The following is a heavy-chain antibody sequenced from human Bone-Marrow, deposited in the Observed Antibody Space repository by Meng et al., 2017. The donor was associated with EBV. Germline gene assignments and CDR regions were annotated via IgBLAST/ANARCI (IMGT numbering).Heavy chain of an antibody. Sequence: QLRLQESGPGLVKPSETLSLPCTVSGGSISSSSYYWGWIRQPPGKGLEWIGSIYYSGSTYYNPSLKSRVTISVDTSKNQFSLKLSSVTAADTAVYYCARYYYDSSGRFFDYWGQGTLVTVSS. CDR2: IYYSGST. V-gene: IGHV4-39*07. J-gene: IGHJ4*02. CDR1: GGSISSSSYY. CDR3: ARYYYDSSGRFFDY. D-gene: IGHD3-22*01.